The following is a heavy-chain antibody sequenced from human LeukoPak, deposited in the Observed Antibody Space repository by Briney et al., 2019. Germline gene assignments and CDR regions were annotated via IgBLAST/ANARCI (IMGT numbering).Heavy chain of an antibody. V-gene: IGHV3-23*01. CDR3: ATPSTVTTGWFDP. CDR1: GFTFSSYA. D-gene: IGHD4-17*01. J-gene: IGHJ5*02. CDR2: ISGSGGST. Sequence: GGSLRFSCAASGFTFSSYAMSWVRQAPGKGLEWVSAISGSGGSTYYADSVKGRFTISRDNSKNTLYLQMNSLRAEDTAVYYCATPSTVTTGWFDPWGQGTLVTVSS.